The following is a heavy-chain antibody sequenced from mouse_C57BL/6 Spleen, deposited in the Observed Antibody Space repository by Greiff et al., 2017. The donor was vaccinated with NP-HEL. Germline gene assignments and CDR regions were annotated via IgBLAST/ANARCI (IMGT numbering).Heavy chain of an antibody. CDR2: GGREANNHAT. V-gene: IGHV6-6*01. Sequence: EVKLQESGGGLVQPGGSMKLSCAASGFTFSDAWMDWVRQSPEKGLGWVAEGGREANNHATYYAESVKGRFTISRDDSKSSVYLQMNSLRAEDTGIYYCTRGTGTSFNYWGQGTTLTVSS. J-gene: IGHJ2*01. CDR1: GFTFSDAW. CDR3: TRGTGTSFNY. D-gene: IGHD4-1*01.